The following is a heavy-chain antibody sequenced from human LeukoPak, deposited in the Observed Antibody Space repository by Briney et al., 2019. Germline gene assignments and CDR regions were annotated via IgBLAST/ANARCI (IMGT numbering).Heavy chain of an antibody. V-gene: IGHV3-23*01. CDR2: ISGSST. CDR1: GFTFSNYA. J-gene: IGHJ4*02. Sequence: GGSLRLSCAASGFTFSNYAMSWVRQAPGKGLEWVSSISGSSTYYADSVKGRFTISRDNSKNTLYLQMNSQRAEDTAIYYCAKGVSSLTFSFDYWGQGTLVTVSS. CDR3: AKGVSSLTFSFDY. D-gene: IGHD6-13*01.